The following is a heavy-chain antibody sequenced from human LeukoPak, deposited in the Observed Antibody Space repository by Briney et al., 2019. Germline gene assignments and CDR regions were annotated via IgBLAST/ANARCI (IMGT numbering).Heavy chain of an antibody. CDR3: ARDLRDYDILTGYYIS. V-gene: IGHV3-11*01. D-gene: IGHD3-9*01. Sequence: GGSLRLSCAVSGFRVSDYYMSWVRQAPGKGLEWVSYISSSGSTIYYADSVKGRFTISRDNAKNSLYLQMNSLRAEDTAVYYCARDLRDYDILTGYYISWGQGTLVTVSS. CDR2: ISSSGSTI. CDR1: GFRVSDYY. J-gene: IGHJ5*02.